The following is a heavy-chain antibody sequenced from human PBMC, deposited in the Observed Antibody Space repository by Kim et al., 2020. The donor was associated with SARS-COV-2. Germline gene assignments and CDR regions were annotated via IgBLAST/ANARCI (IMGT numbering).Heavy chain of an antibody. V-gene: IGHV3-9*01. CDR2: ISWNSGSI. CDR3: VRDKGRGSGLFDY. CDR1: GFTFNDHA. D-gene: IGHD3-10*01. Sequence: GGSLRLSCAASGFTFNDHAIHWVRQTPGKGLEWVSGISWNSGSIEYADSVEGRFSISRDNAQNCLYLEMNSLRVEDTALYYCVRDKGRGSGLFDYWGQGTLVTVSS. J-gene: IGHJ4*02.